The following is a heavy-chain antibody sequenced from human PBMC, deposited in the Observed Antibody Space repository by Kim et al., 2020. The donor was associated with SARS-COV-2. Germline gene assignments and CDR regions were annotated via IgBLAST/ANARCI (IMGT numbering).Heavy chain of an antibody. CDR2: IKSKTDGGTT. V-gene: IGHV3-15*01. J-gene: IGHJ3*02. D-gene: IGHD3-22*01. Sequence: GGSLRLSCAASGFTFSNAWMSWVRQAPGKGLEWVGRIKSKTDGGTTDYAAPVKGRFTISRDDSKNTLYLQMNSLKTEDTAVYYCTSGGVVITTSSFDIWGQGTMVTVSS. CDR1: GFTFSNAW. CDR3: TSGGVVITTSSFDI.